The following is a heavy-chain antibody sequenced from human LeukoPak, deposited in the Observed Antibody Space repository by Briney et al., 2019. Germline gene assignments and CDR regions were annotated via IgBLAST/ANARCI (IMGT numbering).Heavy chain of an antibody. CDR2: INHSGST. CDR1: GGSFSGYY. V-gene: IGHV4-34*01. Sequence: SETLSLTCAVYGGSFSGYYWSWIRQPPGKGLEWIGEINHSGSTNYNPSLKSRVTISVDTSENQFSLKLSSVTAADTAVYYCARGRTDYYDSSGYYSLYYFDYWGQGTLVTVSS. D-gene: IGHD3-22*01. J-gene: IGHJ4*02. CDR3: ARGRTDYYDSSGYYSLYYFDY.